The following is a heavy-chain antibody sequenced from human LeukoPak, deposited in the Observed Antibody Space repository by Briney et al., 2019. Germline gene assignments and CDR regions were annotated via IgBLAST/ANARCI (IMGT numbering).Heavy chain of an antibody. J-gene: IGHJ4*02. V-gene: IGHV3-23*01. Sequence: GGPLRLSCAVSGITLSNYGMSWVRQAPGKGLEWVSTISGSGGDTVYADSVRGRFTISRDNSKNTLYLQMDSLRAEDTARYYCARRGGSSGWGDFDYWGQATLVTVSS. D-gene: IGHD6-19*01. CDR2: ISGSGGDT. CDR1: GITLSNYG. CDR3: ARRGGSSGWGDFDY.